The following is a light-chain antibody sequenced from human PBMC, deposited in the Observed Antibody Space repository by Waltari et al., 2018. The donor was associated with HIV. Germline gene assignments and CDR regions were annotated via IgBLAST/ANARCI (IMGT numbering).Light chain of an antibody. CDR2: HVN. CDR1: SNDIGPYNY. CDR3: SSYAGSGNLLL. J-gene: IGLJ6*01. Sequence: QSALTQPPAASGSPGQSVTISCTGTSNDIGPYNYVSWYQQHPDKAPRLLFDHVNKSPSGVPGRFSGSKSGNTASLTVSGLQAEDEADYYCSSYAGSGNLLLFGGGTKVTVL. V-gene: IGLV2-8*01.